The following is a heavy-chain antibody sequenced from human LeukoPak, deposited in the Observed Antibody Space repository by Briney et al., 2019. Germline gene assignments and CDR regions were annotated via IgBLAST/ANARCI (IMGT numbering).Heavy chain of an antibody. CDR2: IIPIFGTA. Sequence: WASVKVSCKASGGTFGSYAISWVRQAPGQGLEWMGGIIPIFGTANYAQKFQGRVTITTDESTSTAYMELSSLRSEDTAVYYCARGAGTIMYYYYMDVWGKGTTVTVSS. CDR1: GGTFGSYA. J-gene: IGHJ6*03. D-gene: IGHD1-1*01. CDR3: ARGAGTIMYYYYMDV. V-gene: IGHV1-69*05.